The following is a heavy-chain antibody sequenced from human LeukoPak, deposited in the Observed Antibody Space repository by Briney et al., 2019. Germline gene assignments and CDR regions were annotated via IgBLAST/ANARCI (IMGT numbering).Heavy chain of an antibody. CDR2: ISWDGGST. CDR1: GFTFDDYA. V-gene: IGHV3-43D*04. J-gene: IGHJ6*04. Sequence: GGSLRLSCAASGFTFDDYAMHWVRQAPGKGLEWVSLISWDGGSTYYADSVKGRFTISRDNSRHTLYLQMNSLGAEDTALYHCAKDKEYSGFGPILSGYYYGMDVWGKGTTVTVSS. D-gene: IGHD5-12*01. CDR3: AKDKEYSGFGPILSGYYYGMDV.